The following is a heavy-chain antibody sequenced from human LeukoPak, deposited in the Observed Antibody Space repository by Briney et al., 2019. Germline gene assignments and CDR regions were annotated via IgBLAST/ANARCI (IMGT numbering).Heavy chain of an antibody. D-gene: IGHD3-3*01. CDR2: INHSGST. CDR3: ARLYYDFWSGYSSGNNWFDP. V-gene: IGHV4-34*01. J-gene: IGHJ5*02. CDR1: GGSFSGYY. Sequence: SETLSLTCAVYGGSFSGYYWSWIRQPPGKGLEWSGEINHSGSTNYNPSLKSRVTISVDTSKNQFSLKLSSVTAADTAVYYCARLYYDFWSGYSSGNNWFDPWGQGTLVTVSS.